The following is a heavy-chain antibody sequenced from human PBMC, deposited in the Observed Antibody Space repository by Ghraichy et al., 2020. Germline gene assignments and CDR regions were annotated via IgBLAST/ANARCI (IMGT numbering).Heavy chain of an antibody. CDR3: ARSRYSSSSSRIIFDY. CDR1: GGSFSGYY. Sequence: SETLSLTCAVYGGSFSGYYWSWIRQPPGKGLEWIGEINHSGSTNYNPSLKSRVTISVDTSKNQFSLKLSSGTAADTAVYYCARSRYSSSSSRIIFDYWGQGTLVTVSS. J-gene: IGHJ4*02. V-gene: IGHV4-34*01. D-gene: IGHD6-6*01. CDR2: INHSGST.